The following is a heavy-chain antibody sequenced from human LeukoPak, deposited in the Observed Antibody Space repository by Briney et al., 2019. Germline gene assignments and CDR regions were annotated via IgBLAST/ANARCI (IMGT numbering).Heavy chain of an antibody. CDR3: ARSMGSFDY. CDR1: GGSISSYY. Sequence: SETLSLTCTVSGGSISSYYWSWIRQPPGKGLEWIGYIYYSGSTNYNPSLKSRVTISVDTSKNQFSLKLSSVTAADTAVYYCARSMGSFDYWGPGTLVTVSS. V-gene: IGHV4-59*01. CDR2: IYYSGST. J-gene: IGHJ4*02. D-gene: IGHD5-24*01.